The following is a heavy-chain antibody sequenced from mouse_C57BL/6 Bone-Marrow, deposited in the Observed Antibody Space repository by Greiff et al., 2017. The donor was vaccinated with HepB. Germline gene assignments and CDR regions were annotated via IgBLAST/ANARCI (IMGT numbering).Heavy chain of an antibody. V-gene: IGHV1-52*01. CDR3: ARRGLWYFDV. CDR2: IDPSDSET. Sequence: QVQLQQPGAELVRPGSSVKLSCKASGYTFTSYWMHWVKQRPIQGLEWIGNIDPSDSETHYTQKFKDKATLTVDKSSSTAYMRLSSLTSEDSAVDYCARRGLWYFDVWGTGTTVTVSS. J-gene: IGHJ1*03. CDR1: GYTFTSYW.